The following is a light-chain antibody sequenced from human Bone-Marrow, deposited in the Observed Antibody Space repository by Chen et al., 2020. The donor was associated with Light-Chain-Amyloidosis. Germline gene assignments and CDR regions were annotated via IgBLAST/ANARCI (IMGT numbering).Light chain of an antibody. V-gene: IGKV3-20*01. CDR1: RSVSSS. CDR3: QQYGTSPET. CDR2: DSS. J-gene: IGKJ1*01. Sequence: EIVLTQSPDILSLSPGEKATFSCRASRSVSSSLAWYQHKPGQPPRLLIYDSSTRATGISARFSGSGSGTDFTLTISRLEPEDFALYFCQQYGTSPETFGQGTKVESK.